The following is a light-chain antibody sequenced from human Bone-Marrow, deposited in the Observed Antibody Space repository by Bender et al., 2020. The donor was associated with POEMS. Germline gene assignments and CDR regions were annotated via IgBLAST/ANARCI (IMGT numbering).Light chain of an antibody. J-gene: IGLJ3*02. Sequence: QSALTQPASVSGSPGQSITISCTGTSSDLGSYNLVSWYQQHPGKAPKLMIYEVTQRPSGVPDRFSGSKSGTSASLAISGLRSEDEADYYCAAWDDSLVFGGGTKLTVL. CDR1: SSDLGSYNL. CDR3: AAWDDSLV. V-gene: IGLV2-14*02. CDR2: EVT.